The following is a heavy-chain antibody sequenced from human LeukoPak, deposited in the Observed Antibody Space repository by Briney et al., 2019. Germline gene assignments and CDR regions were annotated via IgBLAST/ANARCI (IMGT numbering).Heavy chain of an antibody. D-gene: IGHD2-2*01. CDR2: VKQDGSEN. J-gene: IGHJ4*02. Sequence: GGSLRLSCTASGFTFSTYYMTWVRQAPGKGLEWVAGVKQDGSENYYVDSLKGRFTISRYNSTNSLYLQMNSRRAEDTAVYFCAIERFCTSSTCYVGVPFDYWGQGTLVTVAS. V-gene: IGHV3-7*01. CDR3: AIERFCTSSTCYVGVPFDY. CDR1: GFTFSTYY.